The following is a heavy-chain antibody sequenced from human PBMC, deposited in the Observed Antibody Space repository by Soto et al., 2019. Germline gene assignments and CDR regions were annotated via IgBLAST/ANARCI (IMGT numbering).Heavy chain of an antibody. CDR2: ISSSSSYI. Sequence: EVQLVESGGGLVKPGGSLRLSCAASGFTFSSYSMNWVRQAPGTGLEWVSSISSSSSYIYYADSVKGRFTISRDNAKNSLYLQMNSLRAEDTAVYYCARDTENPWLVASFDFWGQGTLVTVSS. CDR1: GFTFSSYS. V-gene: IGHV3-21*01. D-gene: IGHD6-19*01. J-gene: IGHJ4*02. CDR3: ARDTENPWLVASFDF.